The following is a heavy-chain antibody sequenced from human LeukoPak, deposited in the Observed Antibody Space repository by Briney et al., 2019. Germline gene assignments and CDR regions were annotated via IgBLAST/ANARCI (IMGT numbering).Heavy chain of an antibody. J-gene: IGHJ4*02. CDR3: ARGYTYGKFDY. D-gene: IGHD5-18*01. V-gene: IGHV1-2*06. Sequence: GASVRASCKASGYTFTDYYIHWVRQAPGQGLEWMGRINPKNGATNYAQKFQGRVTMTRDKSINTAYLELSRLRSDETAVDYCARGYTYGKFDYWGQETLATVSS. CDR1: GYTFTDYY. CDR2: INPKNGAT.